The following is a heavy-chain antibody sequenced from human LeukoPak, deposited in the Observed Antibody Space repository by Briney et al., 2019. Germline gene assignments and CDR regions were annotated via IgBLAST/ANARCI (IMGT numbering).Heavy chain of an antibody. CDR1: GFTFGTYS. J-gene: IGHJ4*02. V-gene: IGHV3-48*04. Sequence: GGSLRLSCAASGFTFGTYSMNWVRQAPGKGLEWVSFISSSNSTIYYEDSVKGRFTISRDNAKNSLYLQMNSLRAEDTAVYYWARERGSFVDYWGQGTLVTVSS. CDR2: ISSSNSTI. CDR3: ARERGSFVDY. D-gene: IGHD1-26*01.